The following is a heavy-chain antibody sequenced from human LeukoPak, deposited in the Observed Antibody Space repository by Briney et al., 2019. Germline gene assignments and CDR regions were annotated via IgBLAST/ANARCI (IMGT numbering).Heavy chain of an antibody. Sequence: PGGSLRLSCAASGFTFSSYAMSWVRQAPGKELEWVSAISGSGGSTYYADSVKGRFTISRDNSKNTLYLQMNSLRAEDTAVYYCARDIVVVPAANDYWGQGTLVTVSS. CDR3: ARDIVVVPAANDY. CDR1: GFTFSSYA. J-gene: IGHJ4*02. CDR2: ISGSGGST. V-gene: IGHV3-23*01. D-gene: IGHD2-2*01.